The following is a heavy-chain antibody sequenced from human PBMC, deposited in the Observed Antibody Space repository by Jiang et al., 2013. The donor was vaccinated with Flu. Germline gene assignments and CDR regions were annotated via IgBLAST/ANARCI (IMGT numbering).Heavy chain of an antibody. CDR1: GYTFTSYD. Sequence: VQLVESGAEVKKPGASVKVSCKASGYTFTSYDINWVRQATGQGLEWMGWMNPNSGNTGYAQKFQGRVTMTRNTSISTAYMELSSLRSEDTAVYYCARGRQFLEWLYYGMDVWGQGTTVTVSS. V-gene: IGHV1-8*01. D-gene: IGHD3-3*01. CDR2: MNPNSGNT. CDR3: ARGRQFLEWLYYGMDV. J-gene: IGHJ6*02.